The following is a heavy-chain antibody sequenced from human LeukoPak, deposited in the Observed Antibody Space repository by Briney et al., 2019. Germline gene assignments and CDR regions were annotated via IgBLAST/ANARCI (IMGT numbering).Heavy chain of an antibody. CDR1: GFSFSSYA. CDR3: AKDLRTYGSGIYRLPTVIFNY. Sequence: GGSLRLSCAASGFSFSSYAMHWVRQAPGKGLEWVSSIIATGDSTYYADSVKGRFTISRDNSKNTLYLQMNSLRAEDTAIYYCAKDLRTYGSGIYRLPTVIFNYWGQGTLVTVSS. CDR2: IIATGDST. D-gene: IGHD3-10*01. V-gene: IGHV3-23*01. J-gene: IGHJ4*02.